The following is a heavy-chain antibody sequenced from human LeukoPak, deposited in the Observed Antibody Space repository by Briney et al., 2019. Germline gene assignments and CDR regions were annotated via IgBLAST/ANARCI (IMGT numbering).Heavy chain of an antibody. D-gene: IGHD6-13*01. J-gene: IGHJ6*02. CDR3: AKSNREQLVRSYGLDV. CDR2: ISGSGGST. Sequence: PGGSLRLSCAASGFTFSSYAMSWVRQAPGKGLEWVSDISGSGGSTYYADSVKGRFTISRDNSKDTVYLQMNSLRVDDTAVYYCAKSNREQLVRSYGLDVWGQGTTVTVSS. CDR1: GFTFSSYA. V-gene: IGHV3-23*01.